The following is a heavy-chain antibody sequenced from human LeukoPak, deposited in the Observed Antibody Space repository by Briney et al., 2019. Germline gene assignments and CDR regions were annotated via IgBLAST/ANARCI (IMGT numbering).Heavy chain of an antibody. CDR3: ARDPHYYDSRPFDY. J-gene: IGHJ4*02. CDR1: GGTFSSYA. V-gene: IGHV1-69*04. Sequence: GSSVWVSCKASGGTFSSYAISWVRQAPGQGLEWMGRIIPIFGIANYAQKVQGRVTITADKSTSTAYMELSSLRSEDTAVYYCARDPHYYDSRPFDYWGQGTLVTVSS. D-gene: IGHD3-22*01. CDR2: IIPIFGIA.